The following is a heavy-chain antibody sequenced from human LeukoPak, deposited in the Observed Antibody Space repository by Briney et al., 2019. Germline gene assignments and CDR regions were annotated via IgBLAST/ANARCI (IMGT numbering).Heavy chain of an antibody. V-gene: IGHV1-69*05. CDR3: ARSGDRGSSRYLSPAY. Sequence: APVKLSCKASGATFSTYAISWVRQSPGHGLEWMGGIIPIFGTANYAQKFQGRVTITTDESTSTAYMELSSLRSEDTAVYYCARSGDRGSSRYLSPAYWGQGTLVTVSS. CDR1: GATFSTYA. J-gene: IGHJ4*02. CDR2: IIPIFGTA. D-gene: IGHD6-13*01.